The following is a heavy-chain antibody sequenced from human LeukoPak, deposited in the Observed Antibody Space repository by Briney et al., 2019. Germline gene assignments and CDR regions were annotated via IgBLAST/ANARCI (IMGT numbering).Heavy chain of an antibody. D-gene: IGHD4-11*01. Sequence: PGGSLRLSCAASGFTVSSNYMNWVRQAPGKGLEWVGFIRSKAYGGTTEYAASVKGRFTISRDDSKSIAYLQMNSLKTEDTAVYYCTRSGDYSRNYGMDVWGQGTTVTVSS. CDR1: GFTVSSNY. CDR2: IRSKAYGGTT. V-gene: IGHV3-49*04. J-gene: IGHJ6*02. CDR3: TRSGDYSRNYGMDV.